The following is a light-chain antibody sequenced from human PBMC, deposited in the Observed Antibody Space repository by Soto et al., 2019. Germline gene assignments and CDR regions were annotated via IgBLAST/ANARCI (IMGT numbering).Light chain of an antibody. Sequence: ELVMTQSPATLSVSPGERATLSCTASQNLSRNLAWYQQQPGQAPPLLICYASTRATGIPARFSGSGSGTDFSLTISSLQSEDFAVYYCQQYDKCPHTFCQGTKLEIK. CDR1: QNLSRN. CDR2: YAS. J-gene: IGKJ2*01. V-gene: IGKV3-15*01. CDR3: QQYDKCPHT.